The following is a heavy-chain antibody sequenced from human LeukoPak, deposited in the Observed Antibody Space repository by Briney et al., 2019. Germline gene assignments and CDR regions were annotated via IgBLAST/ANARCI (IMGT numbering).Heavy chain of an antibody. CDR3: ARRTVTTANYYYYYMDV. D-gene: IGHD4-11*01. J-gene: IGHJ6*03. CDR1: GGSISSGSYY. CDR2: IYTSGST. Sequence: PSQTLSLTCTVSGGSISSGSYYWSWIRQPAGKGLEWIGRIYTSGSTNYNPSLKSRVTISVDTSKNQFSLKLSSVAAADTAVYYCARRTVTTANYYYYYMDVWGKGTTVTVSS. V-gene: IGHV4-61*02.